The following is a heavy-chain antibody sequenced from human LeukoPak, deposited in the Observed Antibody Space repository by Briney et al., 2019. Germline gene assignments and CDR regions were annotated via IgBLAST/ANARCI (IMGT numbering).Heavy chain of an antibody. CDR1: GGSFSGYY. V-gene: IGHV4-34*01. CDR2: INHSGST. J-gene: IGHJ6*03. Sequence: SETLSLTCAVYGGSFSGYYWSWIRQPPGKGLEWIGEINHSGSTNYNPSLKSRVTISVDTSKNQFSLKLSSVTAADTAVYYCARRGVARPGENYYYYMDVWGKGTTVTVSS. CDR3: ARRGVARPGENYYYYMDV. D-gene: IGHD6-6*01.